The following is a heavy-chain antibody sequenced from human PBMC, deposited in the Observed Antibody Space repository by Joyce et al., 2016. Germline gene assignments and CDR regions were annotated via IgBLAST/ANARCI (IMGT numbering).Heavy chain of an antibody. CDR3: ARGGSTYYPDFDF. Sequence: QVHLVQSGAQVKKTGSSVKVSCKGSGGTFSSYAISWVRQAPGQGLEWMGGIIPMLDTPNYAQNMQGKVNISADESTNTVYMELTSLRSEETAVYYCARGGSTYYPDFDFWGQGTLVTVSS. D-gene: IGHD3-22*01. J-gene: IGHJ4*02. CDR1: GGTFSSYA. V-gene: IGHV1-69*01. CDR2: IIPMLDTP.